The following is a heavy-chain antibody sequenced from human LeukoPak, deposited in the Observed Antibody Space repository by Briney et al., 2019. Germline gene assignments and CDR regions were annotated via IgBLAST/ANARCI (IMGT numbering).Heavy chain of an antibody. Sequence: GGSLRLSCAASGFTFDDYGMSWVRHAPGKGLEWVSGINWNGGSTGYADSVKGRFTISRDNAKHSLYLQMNSLRAEDTALYYCARDRAGDIVVVPAAIQGSPYYYYMDVWGKGTTVTVSS. D-gene: IGHD2-2*02. CDR1: GFTFDDYG. V-gene: IGHV3-20*04. J-gene: IGHJ6*03. CDR3: ARDRAGDIVVVPAAIQGSPYYYYMDV. CDR2: INWNGGST.